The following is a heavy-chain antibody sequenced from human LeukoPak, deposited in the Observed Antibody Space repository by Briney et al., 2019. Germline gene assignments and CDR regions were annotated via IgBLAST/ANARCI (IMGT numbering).Heavy chain of an antibody. J-gene: IGHJ4*02. CDR2: ISSSSTI. CDR1: GFTFSSYS. Sequence: GGSLRLSCAASGFTFSSYSMNWVRQAPGKGLEWVSYISSSSTIYYADSVKGRFTISRDNAKNSLYLQMNSLRAEDTAVYYCARDYSIPLTIDYWGQGTLVTVSS. CDR3: ARDYSIPLTIDY. D-gene: IGHD2/OR15-2a*01. V-gene: IGHV3-48*01.